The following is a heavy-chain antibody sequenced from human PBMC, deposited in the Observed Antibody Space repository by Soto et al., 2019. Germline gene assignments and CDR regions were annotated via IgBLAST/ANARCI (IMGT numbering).Heavy chain of an antibody. D-gene: IGHD2-15*01. Sequence: SETLSLTCTVSGGSISSYYWGWIRQPPGKGLEWIGSIYYSGSTYYNPSLKSRVTISVDTSKNQFSLKLSSVTAADTAVYYCARLDCSGGSCYSDYYYYMDVWGKGTTVTVSS. CDR2: IYYSGST. CDR1: GGSISSYY. CDR3: ARLDCSGGSCYSDYYYYMDV. J-gene: IGHJ6*03. V-gene: IGHV4-39*01.